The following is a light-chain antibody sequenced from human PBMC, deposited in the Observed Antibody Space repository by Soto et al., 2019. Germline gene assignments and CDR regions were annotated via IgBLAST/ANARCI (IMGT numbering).Light chain of an antibody. V-gene: IGLV2-11*01. Sequence: QSALTQPPSVSGSPGQSVTISCTGTSSDVGAYNFVSWYQQYPGKAPKLIIFDVSARPSGVPDRFSGSKSGNTASLTISGLQADDEADYYCCSSGGSPTYVFGTGTKLTVL. J-gene: IGLJ1*01. CDR2: DVS. CDR1: SSDVGAYNF. CDR3: CSSGGSPTYV.